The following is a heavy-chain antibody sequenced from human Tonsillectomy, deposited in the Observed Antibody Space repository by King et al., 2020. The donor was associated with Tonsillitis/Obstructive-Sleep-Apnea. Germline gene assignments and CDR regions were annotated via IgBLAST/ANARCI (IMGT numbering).Heavy chain of an antibody. Sequence: VQLQESGPGLVKPSETLSLTCTVSGGSISSYYWSWLRQPPGKGLEWIGYIYYSGSTNYNPSLKSRVTISVDTSKNQFSLKLTTVTAADTAVYHCARLYDSGDGYYYYYMYVWGNGATVTVSS. CDR2: IYYSGST. CDR1: GGSISSYY. CDR3: ARLYDSGDGYYYYYMYV. D-gene: IGHD5/OR15-5a*01. J-gene: IGHJ6*03. V-gene: IGHV4-59*08.